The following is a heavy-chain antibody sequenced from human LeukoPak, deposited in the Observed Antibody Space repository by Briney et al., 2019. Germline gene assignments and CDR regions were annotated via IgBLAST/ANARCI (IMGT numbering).Heavy chain of an antibody. V-gene: IGHV1-46*01. CDR3: AREMRSSKALDY. Sequence: ASVKVSCKASGYIFTNHYMHWVRQAPGQGLEWMGLINPSGSSTLYAEKFRGRIIMTRDMSTATDYMELSSLRSEDTAVYYCAREMRSSKALDYWGQETLVTVSS. J-gene: IGHJ4*02. D-gene: IGHD2/OR15-2a*01. CDR2: INPSGSST. CDR1: GYIFTNHY.